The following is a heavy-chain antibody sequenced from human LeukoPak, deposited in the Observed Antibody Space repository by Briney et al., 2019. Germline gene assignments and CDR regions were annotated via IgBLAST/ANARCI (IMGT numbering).Heavy chain of an antibody. CDR1: GYTFTSYG. J-gene: IGHJ5*02. D-gene: IGHD2-2*01. CDR3: ARVRVLAAMYRLDNWFDP. Sequence: GASVKVSCKASGYTFTSYGISWVRQAPGQGLEWMGWISAYNGNTNYAQKLQGRVTMTTDTSTSTAYMELRSLRSDDTAVYYCARVRVLAAMYRLDNWFDPWGQGTLVTVSS. CDR2: ISAYNGNT. V-gene: IGHV1-18*01.